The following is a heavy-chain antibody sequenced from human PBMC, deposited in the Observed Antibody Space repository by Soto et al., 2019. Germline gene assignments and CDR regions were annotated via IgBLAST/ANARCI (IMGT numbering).Heavy chain of an antibody. CDR1: GGSISSGGYS. J-gene: IGHJ4*02. V-gene: IGHV4-30-2*01. CDR2: IYHSGST. Sequence: SETLSLTCAVSGGSISSGGYSWSWIRQPPGKGLEWIGYIYHSGSTYYNPSLKSRVTISVDRSKNQFSLKLSSVTAADTAVYYCARGGLSNYGFDYWGQGTLVTVSS. D-gene: IGHD4-4*01. CDR3: ARGGLSNYGFDY.